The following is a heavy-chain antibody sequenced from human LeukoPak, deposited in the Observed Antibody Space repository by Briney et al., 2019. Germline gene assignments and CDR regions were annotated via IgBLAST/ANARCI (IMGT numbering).Heavy chain of an antibody. Sequence: GGSLRLSCAASGFTFDDYAMHWVRQAPGKGLEWVSGISWNSGSIGYADSVKGRFTISRDNAKNSLYLQMNSLRAEDTALCYCAKDMLRYSSGWFDDYWGQGTLVTVSS. CDR1: GFTFDDYA. J-gene: IGHJ4*02. D-gene: IGHD6-19*01. CDR2: ISWNSGSI. CDR3: AKDMLRYSSGWFDDY. V-gene: IGHV3-9*01.